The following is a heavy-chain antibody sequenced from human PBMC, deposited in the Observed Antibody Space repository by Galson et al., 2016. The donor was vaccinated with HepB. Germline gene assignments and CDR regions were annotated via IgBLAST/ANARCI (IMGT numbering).Heavy chain of an antibody. CDR2: INPSYGST. J-gene: IGHJ4*02. D-gene: IGHD1/OR15-1a*01. Sequence: SVKVSCKASGYTFTSYYIHWVRQAPGQGLDWMGLINPSYGSTTYAQKFQGRVTMTRDTSTSTVYMELSGLTSEDTAVYYCARTPGTAPFRNWDQGTLVTVSS. CDR3: ARTPGTAPFRN. CDR1: GYTFTSYY. V-gene: IGHV1-46*01.